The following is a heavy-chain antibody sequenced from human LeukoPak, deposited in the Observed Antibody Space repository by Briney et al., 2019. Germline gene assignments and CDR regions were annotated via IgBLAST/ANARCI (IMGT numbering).Heavy chain of an antibody. CDR3: ARTYGDYGTNYHYYYMDV. V-gene: IGHV4-38-2*01. D-gene: IGHD4-17*01. Sequence: SETLSLTCAVSGYSVGSGYYWAWIRQPPGKGLEWIGSIYRTGSTYYNPSLRSRVTLSLDTSYNQLSLRLRSVTAADTATYFCARTYGDYGTNYHYYYMDVWGQGTTVTVSS. CDR1: GYSVGSGYY. J-gene: IGHJ6*03. CDR2: IYRTGST.